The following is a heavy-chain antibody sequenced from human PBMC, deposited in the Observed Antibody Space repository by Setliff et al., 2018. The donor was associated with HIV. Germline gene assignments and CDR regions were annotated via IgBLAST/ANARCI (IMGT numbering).Heavy chain of an antibody. CDR3: ARGVLDLVISVYGF. V-gene: IGHV4-38-2*01. Sequence: LSLTCDVSGFSTSSRYYWGWIRQSPGKGLEWIGNIYHTGSSYYNPSLNDRATISLDTSKNQFSLKLNSVTAADTAVCYCARGVLDLVISVYGFWGQGIPVTVSS. D-gene: IGHD3-22*01. CDR1: GFSTSSRYY. J-gene: IGHJ4*02. CDR2: IYHTGSS.